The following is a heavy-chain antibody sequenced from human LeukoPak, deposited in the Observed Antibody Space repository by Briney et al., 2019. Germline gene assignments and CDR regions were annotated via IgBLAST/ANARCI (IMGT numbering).Heavy chain of an antibody. V-gene: IGHV3-11*01. CDR2: LSGSGTTK. J-gene: IGHJ3*01. Sequence: GGSLRLSCAVSGFDFSDYFMTWIRQAPGKGLEGVSYLSGSGTTKYYADSVKGRFTISRDTANNTLYLQLNSLRADDTAVYYCARGARDYDDAFDLWGQGTLVIVS. D-gene: IGHD4-17*01. CDR3: ARGARDYDDAFDL. CDR1: GFDFSDYF.